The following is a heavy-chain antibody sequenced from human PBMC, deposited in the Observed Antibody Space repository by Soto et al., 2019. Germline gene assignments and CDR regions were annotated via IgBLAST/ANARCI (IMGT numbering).Heavy chain of an antibody. J-gene: IGHJ4*02. CDR2: ISSSSSAI. D-gene: IGHD3-10*01. CDR3: ARSGNSRPFDY. Sequence: EVQLVESGGGLVQPGGSLRLSCAASGFTFSSYSMNWVRQAPGKGLEWVSYISSSSSAIYYADSVKGRFTIPRDNAMNSLYLQMNSLRAEDTAVFYCARSGNSRPFDYRGQGTLVTVSS. V-gene: IGHV3-48*01. CDR1: GFTFSSYS.